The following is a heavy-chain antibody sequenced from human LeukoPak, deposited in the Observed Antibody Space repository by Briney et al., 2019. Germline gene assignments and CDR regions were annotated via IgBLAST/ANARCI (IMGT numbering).Heavy chain of an antibody. CDR1: GFTFSSYG. V-gene: IGHV3-33*01. D-gene: IGHD6-13*01. J-gene: IGHJ4*02. CDR3: TTGIAAAGTEDY. Sequence: SGGSLRLSCAASGFTFSSYGMHWVRQAPGKGLEWVAVIWYDGSNKYYADSVKGRFTISRDNSKNTLYLQMNSLKTEDTAVYYCTTGIAAAGTEDYWGQGTLVTVSS. CDR2: IWYDGSNK.